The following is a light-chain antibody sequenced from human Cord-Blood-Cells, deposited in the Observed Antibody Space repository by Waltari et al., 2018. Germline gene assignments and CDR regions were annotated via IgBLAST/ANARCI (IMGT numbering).Light chain of an antibody. CDR3: QQYNSYST. V-gene: IGKV1-5*01. J-gene: IGKJ1*01. Sequence: DIQMTQSPSTLPASLGDRVPITCRASHSISSWLAWYQQKPGKAPKLLIYDASSLESGVPSRFSGSGSGTEFTLTISSLQPDDFATYYCQQYNSYSTFGQGTKVEIK. CDR2: DAS. CDR1: HSISSW.